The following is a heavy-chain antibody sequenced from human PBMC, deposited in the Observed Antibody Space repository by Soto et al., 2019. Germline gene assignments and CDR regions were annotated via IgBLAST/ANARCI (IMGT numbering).Heavy chain of an antibody. CDR1: GGSISRYY. J-gene: IGHJ6*02. V-gene: IGHV4-59*01. D-gene: IGHD2-21*02. CDR2: LYNTGST. Sequence: QVRLQESGPGLVKPSETLSLTCTVSGGSISRYYWSWIRQPPGKGLEWIGYLYNTGSTIYNPSLKIRVTRSVDTSKNQFSLKLNSLTAADTAVYYCARDLWGYCGTDCYPLDVWGQGTTVTVSS. CDR3: ARDLWGYCGTDCYPLDV.